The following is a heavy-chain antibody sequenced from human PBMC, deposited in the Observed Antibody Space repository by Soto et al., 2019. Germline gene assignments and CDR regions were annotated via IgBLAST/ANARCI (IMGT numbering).Heavy chain of an antibody. CDR1: GGTFSSYA. Sequence: QVQLVQSGAEVKKPGSSVKVSCKASGGTFSSYAISWVRQAPGQGLEWMGGIIPIFGTANYAQKFQGRVTITADESTSTAYMDRRSLRSEDTAVYYCASAYRIAAAGISVGYWGQGTLVTVSS. V-gene: IGHV1-69*01. D-gene: IGHD6-13*01. J-gene: IGHJ4*02. CDR3: ASAYRIAAAGISVGY. CDR2: IIPIFGTA.